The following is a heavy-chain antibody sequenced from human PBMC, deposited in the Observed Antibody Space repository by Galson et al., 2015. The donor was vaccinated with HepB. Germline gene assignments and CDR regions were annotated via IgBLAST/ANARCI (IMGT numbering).Heavy chain of an antibody. J-gene: IGHJ4*02. CDR3: AHFYDSSGRTAIYFDY. CDR1: GFSLSTSGVG. D-gene: IGHD3-22*01. V-gene: IGHV2-5*02. CDR2: IYWDDDK. Sequence: PALVKPTQTLTLTCTFSGFSLSTSGVGVGWIRQPPGKALEWLALIYWDDDKRYSPSLKSRLTITKDTSKNQVVLTMTNMDPVDTATYYCAHFYDSSGRTAIYFDYWGQGTLVTVSS.